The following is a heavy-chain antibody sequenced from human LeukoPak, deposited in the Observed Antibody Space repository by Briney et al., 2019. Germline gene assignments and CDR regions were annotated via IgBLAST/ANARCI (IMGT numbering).Heavy chain of an antibody. V-gene: IGHV3-21*01. Sequence: GGSLRLSCAASGFTFSSYSMNWVRQAPGKGLEWVSSISTSSSYIYYADSVRGRFTISRDNAKNSLYLQMNSLRAEDTAVYSCARGADGVSSNSRGWFDPWGQGTLVTVAS. J-gene: IGHJ5*02. CDR1: GFTFSSYS. CDR2: ISTSSSYI. CDR3: ARGADGVSSNSRGWFDP. D-gene: IGHD2-15*01.